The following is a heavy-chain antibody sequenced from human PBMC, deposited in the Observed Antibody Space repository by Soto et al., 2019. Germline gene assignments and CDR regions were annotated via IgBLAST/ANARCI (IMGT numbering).Heavy chain of an antibody. J-gene: IGHJ6*02. Sequence: GGSLRLSCAASGFTFSSYSMNWVRQAPGKGLEWVSSISSSSSYIYYADSVKGRFTISRDNAKNSLYLQMNSLRAEDTAVYYCAKAGYYGGNNGYYYYYGMDVCGQGTSVTVSS. CDR3: AKAGYYGGNNGYYYYYGMDV. CDR2: ISSSSSYI. D-gene: IGHD4-17*01. CDR1: GFTFSSYS. V-gene: IGHV3-21*01.